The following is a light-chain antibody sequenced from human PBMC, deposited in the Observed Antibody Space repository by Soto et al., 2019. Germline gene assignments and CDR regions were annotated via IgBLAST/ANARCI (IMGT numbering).Light chain of an antibody. CDR3: QSYDSTLDARYV. V-gene: IGLV2-8*01. Sequence: QSALTQPPSASGSPGQSVTISCTGTSTDVGYYNFVSWYQQAPGKAPKLIIYEVTKRPSGVPDRFSGSKSGTSASLAITGLQAEDEGDYYCQSYDSTLDARYVFGTGTKLTVL. CDR2: EVT. CDR1: STDVGYYNF. J-gene: IGLJ1*01.